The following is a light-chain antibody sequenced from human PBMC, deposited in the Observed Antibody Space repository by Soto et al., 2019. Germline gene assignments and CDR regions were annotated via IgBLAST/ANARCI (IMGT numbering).Light chain of an antibody. J-gene: IGKJ1*01. CDR1: ETVATN. CDR2: GPC. Sequence: VMTQSPATLSVSPGERATLSCWASETVATNLAWYQQKPGQAPRLLIPGPCTRAAGISDTYRGSGSGTEFTLTISSLRSEDSAIYYCQQYFEWPPMTFGQGTKVEI. CDR3: QQYFEWPPMT. V-gene: IGKV3-15*01.